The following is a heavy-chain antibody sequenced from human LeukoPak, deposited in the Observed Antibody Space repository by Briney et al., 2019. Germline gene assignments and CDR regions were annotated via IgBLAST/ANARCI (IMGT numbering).Heavy chain of an antibody. CDR1: GFTFSSYG. CDR3: AKSGPLDYYYYMDV. J-gene: IGHJ6*03. Sequence: GRSLRLSCAASGFTFSSYGMHWVRQAPGKGLEWVAVISYDGSNKYYADSVKGRFTISRDNSKNTLYLQMNSLRAEDTAVYYCAKSGPLDYYYYMDVWGKGTTVTVSS. CDR2: ISYDGSNK. V-gene: IGHV3-30*18. D-gene: IGHD6-25*01.